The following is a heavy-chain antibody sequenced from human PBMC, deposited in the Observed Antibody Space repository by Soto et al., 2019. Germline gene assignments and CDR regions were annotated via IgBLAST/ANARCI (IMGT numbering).Heavy chain of an antibody. V-gene: IGHV4-59*01. CDR3: ASSFRGACSGGIRYPHFFHY. CDR2: IYYSGTT. Sequence: PSDTLSLTCTVSGCSFSNFYWSWIRQPPGKGLEWIGFIYYSGTTNYNPSLKSRVTLSVDTSKSQFSLKLSSVTAADTALYYCASSFRGACSGGIRYPHFFHYWGQG. CDR1: GCSFSNFY. D-gene: IGHD2-15*01. J-gene: IGHJ4*02.